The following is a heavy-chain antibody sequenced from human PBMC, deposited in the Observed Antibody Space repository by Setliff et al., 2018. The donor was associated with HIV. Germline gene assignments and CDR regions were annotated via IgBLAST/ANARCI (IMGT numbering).Heavy chain of an antibody. Sequence: ASVKVSCKASGYTFTSYDINWVRQATGQGPEWMGWMNPNSGNTGYAQKFQGRVTMTTDTSTSTAYMELRSLRSDDTAVYYCARGLGSSSWYVDVDAFDIWGQGTMVTVSS. CDR1: GYTFTSYD. D-gene: IGHD6-13*01. V-gene: IGHV1-8*02. J-gene: IGHJ3*02. CDR3: ARGLGSSSWYVDVDAFDI. CDR2: MNPNSGNT.